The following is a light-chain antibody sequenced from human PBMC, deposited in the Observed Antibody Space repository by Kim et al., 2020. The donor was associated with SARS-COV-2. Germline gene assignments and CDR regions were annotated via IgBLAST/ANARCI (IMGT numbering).Light chain of an antibody. Sequence: SVSPGERSTLPGRASQSVNNNLAWYQQKLGQAPRLLIYGASTRATGIPARFSGSGSGTEFTLTISSLRSEDIAVYYCHQYSNWWTFGQGTKVDIK. CDR3: HQYSNWWT. CDR1: QSVNNN. J-gene: IGKJ1*01. V-gene: IGKV3-15*01. CDR2: GAS.